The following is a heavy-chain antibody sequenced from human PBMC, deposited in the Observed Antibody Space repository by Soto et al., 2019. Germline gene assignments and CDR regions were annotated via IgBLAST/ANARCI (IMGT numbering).Heavy chain of an antibody. CDR3: ARGRDTYYYDSSGYSGWYFDL. D-gene: IGHD3-22*01. Sequence: GASVKVSCKASGGTFSSDGISWARQAPGQGLEWMGGITPIFRATKYAQKFQGRVTITADESTSTAYMELSSLRSEDTAVYYCARGRDTYYYDSSGYSGWYFDLWGCGTLVTVSS. V-gene: IGHV1-69*13. J-gene: IGHJ2*01. CDR2: ITPIFRAT. CDR1: GGTFSSDG.